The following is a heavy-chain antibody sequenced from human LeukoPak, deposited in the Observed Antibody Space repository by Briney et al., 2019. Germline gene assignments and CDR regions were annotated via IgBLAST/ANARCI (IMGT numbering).Heavy chain of an antibody. CDR1: GVSITTYY. V-gene: IGHV4-34*01. CDR2: INHSGST. D-gene: IGHD4-17*01. Sequence: SETLSLTCTVSGVSITTYYWSWIRQPPGKGLEWIGEINHSGSTNYNPSLKSRVTISVDTSKNQFSLKLSSVTAADTAVYYCARGDYGAGPDYWGQGTLVTVSS. CDR3: ARGDYGAGPDY. J-gene: IGHJ4*02.